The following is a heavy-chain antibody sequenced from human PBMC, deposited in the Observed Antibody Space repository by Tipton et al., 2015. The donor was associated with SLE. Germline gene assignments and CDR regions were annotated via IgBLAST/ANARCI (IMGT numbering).Heavy chain of an antibody. CDR2: VWYSGST. Sequence: TLSLTCSVSGGSIRTYFWSWVRQPPGKGLEWIGYVWYSGSTDYNPSLKSRVTISVDRSKSQFSLELSSVTAADTAVYYCAIYKPRNDVFDVWGQGTMVTVSS. J-gene: IGHJ3*01. D-gene: IGHD5-24*01. CDR3: AIYKPRNDVFDV. V-gene: IGHV4-59*01. CDR1: GGSIRTYF.